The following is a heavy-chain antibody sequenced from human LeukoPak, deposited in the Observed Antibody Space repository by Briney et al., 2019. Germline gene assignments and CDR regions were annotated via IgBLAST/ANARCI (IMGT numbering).Heavy chain of an antibody. CDR3: AKDNRRHYTSGPNPDSLH. J-gene: IGHJ4*02. CDR1: GFIFNNYA. D-gene: IGHD6-19*01. Sequence: GGSLRLSCAGSGFIFNNYAMHWVRQPPGGGLEWVSGISWNSGSIDYADSVKGRFAISRDNAKNSLYLQMNSLRVEDTAFYYCAKDNRRHYTSGPNPDSLHWGQGALVTVSS. V-gene: IGHV3-9*01. CDR2: ISWNSGSI.